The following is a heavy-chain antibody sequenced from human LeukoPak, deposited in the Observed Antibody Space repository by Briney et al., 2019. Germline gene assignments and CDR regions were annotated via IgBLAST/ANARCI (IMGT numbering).Heavy chain of an antibody. Sequence: GGSLRLSCAASGFTFSSYAMNWVRQAPGKGPEWVSIISGSGGSIYYADSVKGRFTISRDNAKNSLYLQMNSLRAEDTAVYYCAELGITMIGGVWGKGTTVTISS. J-gene: IGHJ6*04. V-gene: IGHV3-23*01. CDR3: AELGITMIGGV. CDR2: ISGSGGSI. CDR1: GFTFSSYA. D-gene: IGHD3-10*02.